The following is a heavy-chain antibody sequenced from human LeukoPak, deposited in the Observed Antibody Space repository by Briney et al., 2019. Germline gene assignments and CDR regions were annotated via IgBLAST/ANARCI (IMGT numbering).Heavy chain of an antibody. CDR1: GGSISSNTYC. CDR2: VYSSGNT. J-gene: IGHJ4*02. CDR3: ARFEYSSSWVY. Sequence: TSSETLSLTCTVSGGSISSNTYCWGWIRQPPGKGLEWIASVYSSGNTYYNPSLESGVTISVDTSKNQFSLKLSSVTAADTAVYYCARFEYSSSWVYWGQGTLVTVSS. V-gene: IGHV4-39*07. D-gene: IGHD6-6*01.